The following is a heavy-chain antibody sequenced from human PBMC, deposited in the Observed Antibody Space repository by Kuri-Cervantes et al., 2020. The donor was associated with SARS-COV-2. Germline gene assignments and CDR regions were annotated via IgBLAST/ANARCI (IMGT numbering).Heavy chain of an antibody. CDR3: TTDPIVVVPGAIVA. J-gene: IGHJ5*02. CDR2: IKSKIDGGTT. D-gene: IGHD2-2*02. Sequence: GGSLRLSCAASGFTFSSYAMHWVRQAPGKGLEWVGRIKSKIDGGTTDYAAPVKGRFTISRGDSKNTLYLQMNSLKAEDTAVYYCTTDPIVVVPGAIVAWGQGTLVTVSS. V-gene: IGHV3-15*01. CDR1: GFTFSSYA.